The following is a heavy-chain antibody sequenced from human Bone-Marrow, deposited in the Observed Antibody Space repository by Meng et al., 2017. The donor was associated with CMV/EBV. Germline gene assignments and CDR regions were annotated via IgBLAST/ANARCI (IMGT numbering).Heavy chain of an antibody. D-gene: IGHD6-6*01. J-gene: IGHJ5*02. CDR1: GFTFRSFA. CDR2: ISYDGRNE. Sequence: GESLKISCAASGFTFRSFAMHWVRQAAGKGLECVAVISYDGRNEHYVDSVKGRFTISRDNSKSTLYLQMNSLRAEDTAVYYCSRDYADSSGHGFDPWGQGTLVTVSS. V-gene: IGHV3-30*04. CDR3: SRDYADSSGHGFDP.